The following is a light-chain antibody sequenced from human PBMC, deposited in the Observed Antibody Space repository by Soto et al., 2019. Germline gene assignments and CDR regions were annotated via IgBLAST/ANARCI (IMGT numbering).Light chain of an antibody. CDR2: VND. Sequence: QSVLTQPPSVSGAPGQRGTISCTGSSSNIGAGSDVHWYQQLPGTAPKLLIYVNDKRPSGVPDRFSGSKSGTSASLAITGLQAEDEADYYGQSYDSSLSDYVFGTGTKLTVL. CDR1: SSNIGAGSD. J-gene: IGLJ1*01. V-gene: IGLV1-40*01. CDR3: QSYDSSLSDYV.